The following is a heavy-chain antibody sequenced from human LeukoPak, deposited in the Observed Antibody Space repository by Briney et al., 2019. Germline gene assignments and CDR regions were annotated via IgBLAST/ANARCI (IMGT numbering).Heavy chain of an antibody. D-gene: IGHD7-27*01. J-gene: IGHJ5*02. Sequence: ASVKVSCKASGYTFTSYYMHWVRQAPGQGLEWMGIINPSGGSTSYAQKFQGRVTMTRDTSTSTVYMELSSLRSEGAAVYYCARDSATGDGWFDPWGQGTLVTVSS. CDR2: INPSGGST. V-gene: IGHV1-46*01. CDR3: ARDSATGDGWFDP. CDR1: GYTFTSYY.